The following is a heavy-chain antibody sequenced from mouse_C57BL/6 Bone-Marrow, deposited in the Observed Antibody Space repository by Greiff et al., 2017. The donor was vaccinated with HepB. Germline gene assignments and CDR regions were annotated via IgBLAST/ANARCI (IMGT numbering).Heavy chain of an antibody. D-gene: IGHD1-1*01. CDR1: GYTFTSYW. CDR3: ARRGGSSPYWYFDV. J-gene: IGHJ1*03. V-gene: IGHV1-59*01. Sequence: VQLQQPGAELVRPGTSVKLSCKASGYTFTSYWMHWVKQRPGQGLEWIGVIDPSDSYTNYNQKFKGKATLTVDTSSSTAYMQLSSLTSEDSAVYYCARRGGSSPYWYFDVWGTGTTVTVSS. CDR2: IDPSDSYT.